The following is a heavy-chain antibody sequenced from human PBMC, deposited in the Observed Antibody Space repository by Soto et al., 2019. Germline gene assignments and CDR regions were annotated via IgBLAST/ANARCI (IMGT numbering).Heavy chain of an antibody. D-gene: IGHD6-13*01. CDR2: INHGGST. CDR1: CGSFSGYY. CDR3: ARPSIAAAYDY. Sequence: SETLSLTCAVYCGSFSGYYWSWIRQPPGKGLEWIGEINHGGSTNYNPSLKSRVTISVDTSKNQFSLKLSSVTAADTAVYYCARPSIAAAYDYWGQGTLVTVSS. J-gene: IGHJ4*02. V-gene: IGHV4-34*01.